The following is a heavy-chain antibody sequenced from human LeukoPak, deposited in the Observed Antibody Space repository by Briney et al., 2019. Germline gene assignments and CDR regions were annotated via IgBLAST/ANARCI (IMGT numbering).Heavy chain of an antibody. D-gene: IGHD5-12*01. CDR2: IYYSGST. J-gene: IGHJ3*02. Sequence: SETLSLTCTVSGGSISSYYWSWIRQPAGKGLEWIGYIYYSGSTNYNPSLKSRVTISVDTSKNQFSLKLSSVTAADTAVYYCARDASRSGYDYGYEVFDIWGQGTMVTVSS. CDR3: ARDASRSGYDYGYEVFDI. V-gene: IGHV4-59*01. CDR1: GGSISSYY.